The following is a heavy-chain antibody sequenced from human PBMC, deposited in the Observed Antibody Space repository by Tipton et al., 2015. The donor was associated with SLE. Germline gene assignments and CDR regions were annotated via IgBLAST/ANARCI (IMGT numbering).Heavy chain of an antibody. D-gene: IGHD6-13*01. J-gene: IGHJ4*02. CDR2: ISSSGSTI. CDR1: GGSFSGYE. CDR3: ARDLYSSSWYDFDY. Sequence: SLRLSCAVYGGSFSGYEMNWVRQAPGKGLEWVSYISSSGSTIYYADSVKGRFTISRDNAKNSLYLQMNSLRAEDTAVYYCARDLYSSSWYDFDYWGQGTLVTVSS. V-gene: IGHV3-48*03.